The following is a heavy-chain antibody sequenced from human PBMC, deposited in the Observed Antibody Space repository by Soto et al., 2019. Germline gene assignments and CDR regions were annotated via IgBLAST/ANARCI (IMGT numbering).Heavy chain of an antibody. CDR2: ISGSGDST. J-gene: IGHJ4*02. CDR3: AKVRWSDLERNTYDY. D-gene: IGHD6-13*01. V-gene: IGHV3-23*01. Sequence: VQVLESGGGLVQPGGSLRLSCAASGFTFSSHAMSWVRQAPGKGLEWVSSISGSGDSTYYAVSVKGRFTISRDNYKKNLYLQMNSLRAEDTAIYYCAKVRWSDLERNTYDYWGQGTLVTVSS. CDR1: GFTFSSHA.